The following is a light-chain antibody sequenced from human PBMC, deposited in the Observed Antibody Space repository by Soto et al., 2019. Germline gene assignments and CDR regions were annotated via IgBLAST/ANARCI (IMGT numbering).Light chain of an antibody. CDR1: QSISTF. CDR2: AAS. V-gene: IGKV1-39*01. CDR3: QQRYTNART. Sequence: DIQMTQSPSSLSASVGDRVTITCRASQSISTFLNWYQQKRGIAPKFLIYAASSLQSGVPSRFSGSGSATEFTLTISRLQSEDFGAYYCQQRYTNARTFGQGTKVEIK. J-gene: IGKJ1*01.